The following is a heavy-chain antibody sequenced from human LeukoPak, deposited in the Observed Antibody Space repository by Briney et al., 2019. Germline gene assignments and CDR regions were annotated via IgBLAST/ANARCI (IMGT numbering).Heavy chain of an antibody. CDR1: GFTFSSYA. CDR2: ISYDGSNK. V-gene: IGHV3-30*01. Sequence: GRSLRLSCAASGFTFSSYAMHWVRQAPGKGLEWVAVISYDGSNKYYADSVKGRFTISRDNSKNTLYLQMNSLRAEDTAVYYCAREKQQLAKGLPDYWGQGTLVTVSS. CDR3: AREKQQLAKGLPDY. D-gene: IGHD6-13*01. J-gene: IGHJ4*02.